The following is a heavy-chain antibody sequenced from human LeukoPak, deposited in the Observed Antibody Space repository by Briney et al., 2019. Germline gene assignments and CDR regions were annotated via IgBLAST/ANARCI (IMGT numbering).Heavy chain of an antibody. J-gene: IGHJ4*02. CDR2: MNPNSGNT. Sequence: GASVNVSCKASGYTFTSYDINWVRQATAQGLEWMGWMNPNSGNTGYAQNFQGRVTMTRNTSISTAYMELSSLRSEDTAVYYCARPSRGGYAFDYWGQGTLVTVSS. D-gene: IGHD5-12*01. CDR3: ARPSRGGYAFDY. CDR1: GYTFTSYD. V-gene: IGHV1-8*01.